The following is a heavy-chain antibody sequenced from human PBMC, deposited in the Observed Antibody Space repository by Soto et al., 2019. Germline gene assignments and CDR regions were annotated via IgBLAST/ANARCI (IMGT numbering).Heavy chain of an antibody. D-gene: IGHD6-13*01. CDR1: GGTFSSYT. CDR3: ARGSTAASVYYYYYMDV. J-gene: IGHJ6*03. Sequence: QVQLVQSGAEVKKPGSSVKVSCKASGGTFSSYTISWVRQAPGQGLEWMGRIIPILGIANYAQKFQGRVTITAGKSTSTAYMELSSLRSEDTAVYYCARGSTAASVYYYYYMDVWGKGTTVTVSS. CDR2: IIPILGIA. V-gene: IGHV1-69*02.